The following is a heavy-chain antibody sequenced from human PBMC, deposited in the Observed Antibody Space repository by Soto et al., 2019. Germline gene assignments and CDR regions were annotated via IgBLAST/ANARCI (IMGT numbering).Heavy chain of an antibody. J-gene: IGHJ4*02. Sequence: QVQLVQSGAEVKKPGAAVKISCKAAGYTFTSHTIHWVRQAPRQRLEWMGWINAGSGNTKYSQSFQARVTITRDTSASTAYMDLSSLRSEDTAVYYCAREGGNYYDSSGYYPFDYCGQGTLVTVSS. V-gene: IGHV1-3*01. D-gene: IGHD3-22*01. CDR3: AREGGNYYDSSGYYPFDY. CDR2: INAGSGNT. CDR1: GYTFTSHT.